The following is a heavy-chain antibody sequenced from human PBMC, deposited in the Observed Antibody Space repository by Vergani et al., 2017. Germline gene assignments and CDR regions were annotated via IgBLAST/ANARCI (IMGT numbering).Heavy chain of an antibody. D-gene: IGHD4-11*01. V-gene: IGHV3-21*01. J-gene: IGHJ6*03. CDR2: ISSSSSYI. CDR1: GFTFSSYA. Sequence: EVQLLESGGGLVQPGGSLRLSCAASGFTFSSYAMSWVRQAPGKGLEWVSSISSSSSYIYYADSVKGRFTISRDNAKNSLYLQMNSLRAEDTAVYYCARETTWFRGYYMDVWGKGTTVTVSS. CDR3: ARETTWFRGYYMDV.